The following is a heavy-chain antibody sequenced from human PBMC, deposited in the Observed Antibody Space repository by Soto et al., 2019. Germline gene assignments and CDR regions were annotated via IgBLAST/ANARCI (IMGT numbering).Heavy chain of an antibody. CDR3: ARFHLCGNPVEDFAY. CDR2: MYSTGNT. CDR1: GGSISSHH. D-gene: IGHD2-21*01. Sequence: SETLSLTCSVSGGSISSHHWSWIRQPAGKGLEWIGRMYSTGNTNYNPSLKSRVTVSIDTSKNQFSLKLNSVTAADTAVYYCARFHLCGNPVEDFAYWGQGTLVTVSS. J-gene: IGHJ4*02. V-gene: IGHV4-4*07.